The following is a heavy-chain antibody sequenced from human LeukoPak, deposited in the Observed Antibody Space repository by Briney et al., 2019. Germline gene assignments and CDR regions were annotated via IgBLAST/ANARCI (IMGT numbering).Heavy chain of an antibody. CDR3: ARVHRSSSAGGRVNWFDP. D-gene: IGHD6-6*01. CDR1: GGTFSGYY. V-gene: IGHV4-34*01. CDR2: INHSGST. Sequence: SETLSLTCAVYGGTFSGYYWSWIRQPPGKGLEWIGEINHSGSTNYNPSLKSRVTISVDTSKNQFSLKLSSVTAADTAVYYCARVHRSSSAGGRVNWFDPWGQGTLITVSS. J-gene: IGHJ5*02.